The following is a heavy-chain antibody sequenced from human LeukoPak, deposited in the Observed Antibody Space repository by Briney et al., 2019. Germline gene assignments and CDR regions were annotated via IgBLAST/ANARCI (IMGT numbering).Heavy chain of an antibody. CDR2: LYSSGTT. Sequence: SETLSLTCTVSGDSISSGSYYWSWIRQPAGKGLEWIGRLYSSGTTNYNPSLKSRVSMSVDTSKNQFSLMLSSVTAADTAVYYCARVKWELLAGPFEYWGQGTLVTVSS. V-gene: IGHV4-61*02. CDR3: ARVKWELLAGPFEY. CDR1: GDSISSGSYY. D-gene: IGHD1-26*01. J-gene: IGHJ4*02.